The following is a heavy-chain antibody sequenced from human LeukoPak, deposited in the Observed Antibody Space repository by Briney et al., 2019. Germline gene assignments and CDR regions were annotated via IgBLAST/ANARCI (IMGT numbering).Heavy chain of an antibody. CDR1: GGSFSGYY. J-gene: IGHJ4*02. CDR2: INHSGST. CDR3: ARGSGWYFSGIGY. D-gene: IGHD6-19*01. Sequence: SETLSLTCAVYGGSFSGYYWSWIRQPPGKGLEWIGEINHSGSTNHNPSLKSRVTISVDTSKNQFSLKLSSVTAADTAVYYCARGSGWYFSGIGYWGQGTLVTVSS. V-gene: IGHV4-34*01.